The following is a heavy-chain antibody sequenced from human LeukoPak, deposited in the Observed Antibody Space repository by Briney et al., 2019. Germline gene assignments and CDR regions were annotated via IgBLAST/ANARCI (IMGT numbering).Heavy chain of an antibody. CDR2: ISGSGGST. Sequence: PGGSLRLSCAASGFTFSSYAVSWVRQAPGKGLEWVSTISGSGGSTYYADSVRGRFTISRDNSKNTLFLQMNSLRAEDTAVYYCAKNLRLIAGGFDPWGQGTLVTVSS. J-gene: IGHJ5*02. V-gene: IGHV3-23*01. D-gene: IGHD6-13*01. CDR1: GFTFSSYA. CDR3: AKNLRLIAGGFDP.